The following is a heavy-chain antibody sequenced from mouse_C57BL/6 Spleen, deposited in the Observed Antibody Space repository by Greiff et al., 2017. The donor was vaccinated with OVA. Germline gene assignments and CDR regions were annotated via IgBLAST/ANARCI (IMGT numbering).Heavy chain of an antibody. Sequence: EVQLQQSGPVLVKPGASVKMSCKASGYTFTDYYMNWVKQSHGKSLEWIGVINPYNGGTSYNQKFKGKATLTVDKSSSTAYMELNSLTSEDSAVYYCARQIYYYGSSYDYAMDDWGQGTSVTVSS. J-gene: IGHJ4*01. CDR2: INPYNGGT. D-gene: IGHD1-1*01. V-gene: IGHV1-19*01. CDR1: GYTFTDYY. CDR3: ARQIYYYGSSYDYAMDD.